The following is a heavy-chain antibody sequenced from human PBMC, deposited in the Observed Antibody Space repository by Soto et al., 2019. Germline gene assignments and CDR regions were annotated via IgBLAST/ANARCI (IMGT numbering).Heavy chain of an antibody. Sequence: QLQLQESGPGLVKPSETLSLTCTVSGGSISTSYWSWIRQPPGKGLEWLGYVYHIGSTKYNPSLKNRVTISIDTSQNQFSLKLESVSAADTALYYCARDGSGHDFWDGPWYFDSWGQGILVTVSS. J-gene: IGHJ4*02. CDR3: ARDGSGHDFWDGPWYFDS. CDR1: GGSISTSY. V-gene: IGHV4-59*01. CDR2: VYHIGST. D-gene: IGHD3-3*01.